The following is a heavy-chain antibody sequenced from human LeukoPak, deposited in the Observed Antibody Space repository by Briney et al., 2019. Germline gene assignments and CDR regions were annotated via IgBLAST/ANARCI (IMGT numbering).Heavy chain of an antibody. CDR3: ARLSVAVVDADY. D-gene: IGHD6-19*01. J-gene: IGHJ4*02. CDR1: GFTFSNSD. V-gene: IGHV3-64*01. Sequence: GGSLRLSCAASGFTFSNSDMHWVRQSPGKGLEYVSAISRNGSSTYYANSVKGRFTISRDNSKDTLYLQMGSLIAGDRGVFYCARLSVAVVDADYWGQGTLVTVSS. CDR2: ISRNGSST.